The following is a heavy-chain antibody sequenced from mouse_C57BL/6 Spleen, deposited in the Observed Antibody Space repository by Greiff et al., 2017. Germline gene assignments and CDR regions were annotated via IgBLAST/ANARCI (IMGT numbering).Heavy chain of an antibody. J-gene: IGHJ1*03. CDR1: GFTFSDYY. Sequence: EVLLVESGGGLVQPGGSLKLSCAASGFTFSDYYMYWVRQTPEKRLEWVAYISNGGGSTYYPDTVKGRFTISRANAKNTLYLQVSRLKSEDTAMYYCARRWGNYWYFDVWGTGTTVTVSS. CDR2: ISNGGGST. V-gene: IGHV5-12*01. CDR3: ARRWGNYWYFDV. D-gene: IGHD2-1*01.